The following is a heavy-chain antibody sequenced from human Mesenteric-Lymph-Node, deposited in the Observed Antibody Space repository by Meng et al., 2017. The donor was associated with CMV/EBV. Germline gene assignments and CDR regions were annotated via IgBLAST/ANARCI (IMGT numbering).Heavy chain of an antibody. J-gene: IGHJ3*02. CDR2: ISYDGSNK. D-gene: IGHD3-10*01. CDR3: ATVRGSLDI. Sequence: GESLKISCAASGFTFSSYAMHWVRQAPGKGLEWVAVISYDGSNKYYADSVKGRFTVSRDNSKNTLYLQMNSLRAEDTAVYYCATVRGSLDIWGQGTMVTVSS. V-gene: IGHV3-30*04. CDR1: GFTFSSYA.